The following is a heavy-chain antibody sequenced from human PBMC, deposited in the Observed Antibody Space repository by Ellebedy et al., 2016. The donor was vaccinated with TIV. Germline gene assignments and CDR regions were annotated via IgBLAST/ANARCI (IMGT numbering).Heavy chain of an antibody. V-gene: IGHV4-34*01. CDR1: GGSFSGYY. CDR2: INHSGST. D-gene: IGHD6-13*01. J-gene: IGHJ5*02. Sequence: SETLSLTXAVYGGSFSGYYWSWIRQPPGKGLEWIGEINHSGSTNYNPSLKSRVTISVDTSKNQFSLKLSSVTAADTAVYYCASGGRGSSWYRFSGWFDPWGQGTLVTVSS. CDR3: ASGGRGSSWYRFSGWFDP.